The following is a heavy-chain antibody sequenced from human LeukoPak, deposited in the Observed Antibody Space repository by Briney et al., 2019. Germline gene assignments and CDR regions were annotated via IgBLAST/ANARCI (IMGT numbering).Heavy chain of an antibody. CDR3: ATLPLLRYFDWLLYSYVDY. Sequence: ASVKVSCKVSGYTLTELSMHWVRQAPGKGLEWMGGSDPEDGETIYAQKFQGRVTMTEDTSTDTAYMELSSLRSEDTAVYYCATLPLLRYFDWLLYSYVDYWGQGTLVTVSS. CDR1: GYTLTELS. J-gene: IGHJ4*02. D-gene: IGHD3-9*01. V-gene: IGHV1-24*01. CDR2: SDPEDGET.